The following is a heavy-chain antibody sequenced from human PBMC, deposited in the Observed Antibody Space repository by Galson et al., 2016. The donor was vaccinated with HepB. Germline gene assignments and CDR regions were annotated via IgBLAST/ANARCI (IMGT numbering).Heavy chain of an antibody. D-gene: IGHD1-26*01. V-gene: IGHV1-18*04. CDR1: GYTFTSYG. J-gene: IGHJ5*02. CDR3: AREVTYAGSYGNWFDP. Sequence: SVKVSCKASGYTFTSYGISWVRQAPGQGLEWMGWISGYNGNTNHVQKFQGRVTMTTDTSTNTAYMELRSLRSDDTAVYYCAREVTYAGSYGNWFDPWGQGTLVTVSS. CDR2: ISGYNGNT.